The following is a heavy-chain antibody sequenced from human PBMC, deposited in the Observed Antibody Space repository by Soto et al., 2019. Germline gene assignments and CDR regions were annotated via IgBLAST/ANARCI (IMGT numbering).Heavy chain of an antibody. J-gene: IGHJ4*02. CDR2: IRNKGNGYTT. CDR1: GFSFSDHY. CDR3: ASNSGYSRKHYFAS. V-gene: IGHV3-72*01. Sequence: EVQLVESGGGLVQPGGSLRLSCAASGFSFSDHYMDWVRQAPGKGLEWVGRIRNKGNGYTTEYAASVKGRFTISRDDSKNSLYLQMNSLTTEDTAVYYCASNSGYSRKHYFASWGQGTLVTVSS. D-gene: IGHD5-12*01.